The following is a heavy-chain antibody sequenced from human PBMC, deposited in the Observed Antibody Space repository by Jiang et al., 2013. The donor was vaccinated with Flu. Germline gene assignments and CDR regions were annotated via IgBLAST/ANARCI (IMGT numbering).Heavy chain of an antibody. V-gene: IGHV3-48*03. D-gene: IGHD3-22*01. Sequence: GSLRLSCAALDSPSVVMKWNWVRQAPGKGLEWVSYISSSGSTIYYADSVKGRFTISRDNAKNSLYLQMNSLRAEDTAVYYCARDPTPDYYDSSGYYGGSAFDIWGQGTMVTVSS. J-gene: IGHJ3*02. CDR2: ISSSGSTI. CDR3: ARDPTPDYYDSSGYYGGSAFDI. CDR1: DSPSVVM.